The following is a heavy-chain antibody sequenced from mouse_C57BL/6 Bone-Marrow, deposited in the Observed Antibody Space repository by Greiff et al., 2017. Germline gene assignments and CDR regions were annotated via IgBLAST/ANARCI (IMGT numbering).Heavy chain of an antibody. CDR3: AKPGRLLRGYAMDY. CDR1: GFSLTSYG. CDR2: IWGDGST. D-gene: IGHD1-1*01. V-gene: IGHV2-3*01. J-gene: IGHJ4*01. Sequence: VHLVESGPGLVAPSQSLSITCTVSGFSLTSYGVSWVRQPPGKGLEWLGVIWGDGSTNYHSALISRLSISKDNSKSQVFLKLNSLQTDDTATYDCAKPGRLLRGYAMDYWGQGTSVTVSS.